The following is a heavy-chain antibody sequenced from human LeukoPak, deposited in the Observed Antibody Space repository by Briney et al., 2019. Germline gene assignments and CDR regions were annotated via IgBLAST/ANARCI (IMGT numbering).Heavy chain of an antibody. J-gene: IGHJ4*02. CDR3: ARGYNDYGLPIFDY. D-gene: IGHD4/OR15-4a*01. V-gene: IGHV1-69*01. CDR1: GGTFSSYA. CDR2: IIPIFGTA. Sequence: ASVKVSCKASGGTFSSYAISWVRQAPGQGLEWMGGIIPIFGTANYAQKFQGRVTITADESTSTAYMELSSLRPEDTAVYYCARGYNDYGLPIFDYWGQGTLVTVSS.